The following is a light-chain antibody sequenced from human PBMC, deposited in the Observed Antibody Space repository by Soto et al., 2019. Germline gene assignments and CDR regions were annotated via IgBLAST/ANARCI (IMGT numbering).Light chain of an antibody. CDR3: QQYGSSPLT. V-gene: IGKV3-20*01. CDR2: DAS. J-gene: IGKJ4*01. CDR1: QSVRTK. Sequence: ETVMSQSPATLSVSPGERATLTCRASQSVRTKLAWYQQKPGQAPRLLIYDASSRATGIPDRFSGSGSGTDFTLTISRLEPEDFAVYYCQQYGSSPLTFGGGTKVDIK.